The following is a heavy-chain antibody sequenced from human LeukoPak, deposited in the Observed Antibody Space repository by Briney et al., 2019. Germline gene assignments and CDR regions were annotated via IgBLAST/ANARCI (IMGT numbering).Heavy chain of an antibody. Sequence: ASVKVSCKASGYTFTGYYMHWVRQAPGQGLEWMGWINPNSGGTNYAQKFQGRVTMTRDTSISTAYMEQSRLRSDDTAVYYCARFDCSSTSCYPDWFDPWGQGTLVTVSS. CDR1: GYTFTGYY. CDR2: INPNSGGT. J-gene: IGHJ5*02. CDR3: ARFDCSSTSCYPDWFDP. D-gene: IGHD2-2*01. V-gene: IGHV1-2*02.